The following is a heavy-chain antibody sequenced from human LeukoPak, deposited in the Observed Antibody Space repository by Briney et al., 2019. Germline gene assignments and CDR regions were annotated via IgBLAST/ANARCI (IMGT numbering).Heavy chain of an antibody. V-gene: IGHV4-59*01. CDR2: IYYTGST. CDR1: GGSIGTNY. Sequence: SETLSLTCTVSGGSIGTNYWNWIRQPPGKGLEWLGYIYYTGSTSYNPSLKSRVTMSVDTSKNLFSLKLTSVTAADTAVYFCARQGDSGRSYDYWGQGTLVTVSS. D-gene: IGHD3-22*01. J-gene: IGHJ4*02. CDR3: ARQGDSGRSYDY.